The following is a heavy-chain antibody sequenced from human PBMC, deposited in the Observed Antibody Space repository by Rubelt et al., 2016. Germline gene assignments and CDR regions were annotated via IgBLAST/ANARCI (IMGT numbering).Heavy chain of an antibody. CDR2: IYWDDDK. D-gene: IGHD6-19*01. J-gene: IGHJ4*02. Sequence: QTTLKESGPTLVKPTQTLTLTCTFSGISLSSRGVGVVWVRQPPGKALEWLALIYWDDDKHYRPSLQSRLTITKDTSKNQVVITMTNMYPVDTGTYYCARTNGWLAVLWGQGTLVTVSS. V-gene: IGHV2-5*02. CDR3: ARTNGWLAVL. CDR1: GISLSSRGVG.